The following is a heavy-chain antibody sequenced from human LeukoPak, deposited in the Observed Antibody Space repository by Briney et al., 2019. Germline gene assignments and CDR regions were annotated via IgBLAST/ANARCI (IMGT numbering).Heavy chain of an antibody. CDR1: GFTFSSYS. CDR3: ARDDKAGQQLVYYYYYMDV. D-gene: IGHD6-13*01. V-gene: IGHV3-21*01. J-gene: IGHJ6*03. CDR2: ISSSSSYI. Sequence: GGSLRLSCAASGFTFSSYSMNWVRQAPGKGLEWVSSISSSSSYIYYADSVKGRFTISRDNAKNSLYLQMNSLRAEDTAVYYCARDDKAGQQLVYYYYYMDVWGKGTTVTVSS.